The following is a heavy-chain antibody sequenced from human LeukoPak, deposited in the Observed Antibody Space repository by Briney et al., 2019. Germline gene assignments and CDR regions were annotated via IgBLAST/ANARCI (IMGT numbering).Heavy chain of an antibody. V-gene: IGHV1-69*05. Sequence: ASVKVSCKASGGTFSSYAISWVRQAPGQGLEWMGRIIPIFGTANYAQKLQGRVTMTTDTSTSTAYMELRSLRSDDTAVYYCARWAGVVIINGWFDPWGQGTLVTVSS. D-gene: IGHD3-3*01. CDR2: IIPIFGTA. CDR1: GGTFSSYA. J-gene: IGHJ5*02. CDR3: ARWAGVVIINGWFDP.